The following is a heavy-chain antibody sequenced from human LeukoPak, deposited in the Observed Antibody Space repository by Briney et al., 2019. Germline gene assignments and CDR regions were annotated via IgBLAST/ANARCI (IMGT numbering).Heavy chain of an antibody. J-gene: IGHJ4*02. CDR1: GGSISSNY. V-gene: IGHV4-59*01. CDR3: ARKAYSGSYHDY. Sequence: SETLSLTYTVSGGSISSNYWSWIRQPPGKGLECIGYIYYTGSTNYNPSLKSRVTISIDTSKNQFSLKLRSVTAADTAVYYCARKAYSGSYHDYWGQGTLVTVSS. D-gene: IGHD1-26*01. CDR2: IYYTGST.